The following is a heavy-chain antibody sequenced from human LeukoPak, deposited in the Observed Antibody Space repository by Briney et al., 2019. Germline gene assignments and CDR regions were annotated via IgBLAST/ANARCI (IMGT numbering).Heavy chain of an antibody. J-gene: IGHJ4*02. V-gene: IGHV4-39*07. CDR3: ARDRQYYYDSSFDY. CDR2: IHYSGST. Sequence: SETLSLTCTVSGGSISSSSYYWGWIRQPPGKGLEWIGSIHYSGSTYYNPSLKSRVTISVDTSKNQFSLKLSSVTAADTAVYYCARDRQYYYDSSFDYWGQGTLVTVSS. D-gene: IGHD3-22*01. CDR1: GGSISSSSYY.